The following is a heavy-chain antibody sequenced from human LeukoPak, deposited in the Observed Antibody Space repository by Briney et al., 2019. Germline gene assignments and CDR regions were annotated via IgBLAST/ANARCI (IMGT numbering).Heavy chain of an antibody. Sequence: ASXTVSCKASGYTFTGYYMHWVRQAPGQGLEWMGWINPNRGGTNYAQKFQGRFTMTRDTSISTAYMELSRLRSDGTAVYYCARAVDIVAPFDYWGQGTLVTVSS. D-gene: IGHD5-12*01. J-gene: IGHJ4*02. CDR3: ARAVDIVAPFDY. V-gene: IGHV1-2*02. CDR1: GYTFTGYY. CDR2: INPNRGGT.